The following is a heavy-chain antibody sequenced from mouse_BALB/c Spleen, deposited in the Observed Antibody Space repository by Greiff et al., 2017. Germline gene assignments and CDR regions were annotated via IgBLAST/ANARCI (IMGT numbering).Heavy chain of an antibody. CDR1: GYSITSGYY. V-gene: IGHV3-6*02. Sequence: EVKLMESGPGLVKPSQSLSLTCSVTGYSITSGYYWNWIRQFPGNKLEWMGYISYDGSNNYNPSLKNRISITRDTSKNQFFLKLNSVTTEDTATYYCAIYYDYDVDWFAYWGQGTLVTVSA. D-gene: IGHD2-4*01. CDR3: AIYYDYDVDWFAY. J-gene: IGHJ3*01. CDR2: ISYDGSN.